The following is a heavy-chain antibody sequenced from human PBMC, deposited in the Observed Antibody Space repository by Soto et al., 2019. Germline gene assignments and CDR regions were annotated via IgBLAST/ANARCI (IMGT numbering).Heavy chain of an antibody. CDR1: GGSFSGYY. CDR3: ARGAGLRLGELSLGVSSYYYYYGMDV. Sequence: SETLSLTCAVYGGSFSGYYWSWIRQPPGKGLEWIGEINHSGSTNYNPSLKSRVTISVDTSKNQFSLKLSSVTAADTSVYYCARGAGLRLGELSLGVSSYYYYYGMDVWGQGTTVT. D-gene: IGHD3-16*02. V-gene: IGHV4-34*01. CDR2: INHSGST. J-gene: IGHJ6*02.